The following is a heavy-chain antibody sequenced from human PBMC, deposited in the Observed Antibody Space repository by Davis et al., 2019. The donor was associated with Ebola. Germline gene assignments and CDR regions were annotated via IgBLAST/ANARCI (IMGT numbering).Heavy chain of an antibody. CDR2: ISSSSSYI. CDR3: AREIYYGSGSYYGMDV. V-gene: IGHV3-21*01. J-gene: IGHJ6*02. Sequence: GESLKISCAASGFTFSSYSMNWVRQAPGKGLEWVSSISSSSSYIYYADSVKGRFTISRDNSKNTLYLQMNSLRAEDTAVYYCAREIYYGSGSYYGMDVWGQGTTVTVSS. D-gene: IGHD3-10*01. CDR1: GFTFSSYS.